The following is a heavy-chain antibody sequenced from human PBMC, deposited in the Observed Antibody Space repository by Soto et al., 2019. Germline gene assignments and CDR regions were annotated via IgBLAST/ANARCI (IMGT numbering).Heavy chain of an antibody. Sequence: PGESLKISCKGSGYSFTSYWIGWVRQMPGKGLEWMGIIYPGDSDTRYSPSFQGQVTISADKSISTAYLQWSSLKASDTAMYYCARQKITMVRGVNGGMDVWGQGTTVTVS. CDR3: ARQKITMVRGVNGGMDV. J-gene: IGHJ6*02. V-gene: IGHV5-51*01. D-gene: IGHD3-10*01. CDR1: GYSFTSYW. CDR2: IYPGDSDT.